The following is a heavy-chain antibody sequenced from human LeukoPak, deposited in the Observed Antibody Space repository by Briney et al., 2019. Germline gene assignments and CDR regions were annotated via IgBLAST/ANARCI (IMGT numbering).Heavy chain of an antibody. Sequence: QPGRSLRLSCAASGFTFDDYAMHWVRQVPGKGLEWVSGISWNSGSIGYADSVKGRLTISRDNAKNSLYMEMKSLRAEDAALYYCAKRGLRGSGWYFDLWGQGTLVAVSS. CDR3: AKRGLRGSGWYFDL. D-gene: IGHD6-19*01. V-gene: IGHV3-9*01. CDR1: GFTFDDYA. CDR2: ISWNSGSI. J-gene: IGHJ4*02.